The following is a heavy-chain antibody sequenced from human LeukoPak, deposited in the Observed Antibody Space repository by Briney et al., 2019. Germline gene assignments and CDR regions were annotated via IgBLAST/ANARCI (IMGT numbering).Heavy chain of an antibody. Sequence: TPSETLSLTCAVYGGSFSGYYWSWIRQPPGKGLEWIGEINHSGSTNYNPSLESRVTISVDTSKNQFSLKLSSVTAADTAVYYCARRRNYYYYMDVWGKGTTVTVSS. CDR3: ARRRNYYYYMDV. V-gene: IGHV4-34*01. J-gene: IGHJ6*03. CDR2: INHSGST. CDR1: GGSFSGYY.